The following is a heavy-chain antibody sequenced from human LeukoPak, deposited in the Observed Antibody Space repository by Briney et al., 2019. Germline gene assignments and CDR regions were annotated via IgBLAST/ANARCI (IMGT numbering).Heavy chain of an antibody. CDR3: ARDPRSLWFGESIFDY. D-gene: IGHD3-10*01. CDR2: TYYRSKWYN. J-gene: IGHJ4*02. Sequence: QTLSLTCAISGDSVSSNSAAWNWIRQSPSRGLEWLGGTYYRSKWYNDYAVSVKSRITINPDTSKNQFSLQLNSVTPEDTAVYYCARDPRSLWFGESIFDYWGQGTLVTVSS. V-gene: IGHV6-1*01. CDR1: GDSVSSNSAA.